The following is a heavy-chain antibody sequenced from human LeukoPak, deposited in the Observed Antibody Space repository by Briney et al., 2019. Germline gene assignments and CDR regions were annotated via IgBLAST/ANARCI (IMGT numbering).Heavy chain of an antibody. CDR1: GGSISSGDYY. J-gene: IGHJ3*02. Sequence: PSQTLSLTYTVSGGSISSGDYYWSWIRQPPGKGLEWIGYIYYSGSTYYNPSLKSRVTISVDTSKNQFSLKLSSVTAADTAVYYCARENYDSSGYYSVEAFDIWGQGTMVTVSS. D-gene: IGHD3-22*01. CDR3: ARENYDSSGYYSVEAFDI. V-gene: IGHV4-30-4*08. CDR2: IYYSGST.